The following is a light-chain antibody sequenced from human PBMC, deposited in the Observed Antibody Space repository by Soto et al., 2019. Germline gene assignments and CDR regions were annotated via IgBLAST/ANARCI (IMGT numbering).Light chain of an antibody. J-gene: IGKJ1*01. CDR1: KDIKNY. Sequence: DIQMTQSPSSLSASVGDRVTITCQANKDIKNYLNWYQQRPGKAPKLLIYAASILETGVPSRFSGSGSGTYFNFTISSLQPKDVATYYCQHYDDLPWAFGQGTKVAIK. CDR3: QHYDDLPWA. V-gene: IGKV1-33*01. CDR2: AAS.